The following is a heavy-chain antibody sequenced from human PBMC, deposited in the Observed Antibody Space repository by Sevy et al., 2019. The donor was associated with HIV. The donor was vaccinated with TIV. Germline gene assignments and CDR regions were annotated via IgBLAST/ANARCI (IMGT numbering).Heavy chain of an antibody. Sequence: ASVKVSCKASGYTFTSYGISCVRQAPGQGLEWMGWISAYKGNTNNAQKFQGRVTMTTDTSTFTAYMELRSLRYDDTAVYYCARDRDYDYIWGTFPYRDYWGQGTLVTVSS. CDR1: GYTFTSYG. V-gene: IGHV1-18*01. J-gene: IGHJ4*02. CDR3: ARDRDYDYIWGTFPYRDY. D-gene: IGHD3-16*01. CDR2: ISAYKGNT.